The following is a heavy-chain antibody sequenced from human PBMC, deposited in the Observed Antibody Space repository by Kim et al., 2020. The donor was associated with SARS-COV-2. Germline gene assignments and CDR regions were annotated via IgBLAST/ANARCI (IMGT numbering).Heavy chain of an antibody. J-gene: IGHJ3*02. D-gene: IGHD4-17*01. Sequence: SQKSTSRVTITRDTSASTAYLELGSLRSDDTAVYYCARTPTVDLPAFDIWGQGTMVTVSS. V-gene: IGHV1-3*01. CDR3: ARTPTVDLPAFDI.